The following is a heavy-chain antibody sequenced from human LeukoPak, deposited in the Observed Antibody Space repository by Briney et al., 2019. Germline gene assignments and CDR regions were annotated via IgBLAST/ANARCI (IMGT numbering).Heavy chain of an antibody. D-gene: IGHD6-19*01. Sequence: ASVKVSCKASGYTFTGYYLHWVRQAPGQGLEWMGWIDPNSGGTNYAQKFQGRVTMTRDTSISTACMELSRLRSDDTAVYYCARDKSGSSGWYSYFDYWGQGTLVTVSS. V-gene: IGHV1-2*02. J-gene: IGHJ4*02. CDR3: ARDKSGSSGWYSYFDY. CDR1: GYTFTGYY. CDR2: IDPNSGGT.